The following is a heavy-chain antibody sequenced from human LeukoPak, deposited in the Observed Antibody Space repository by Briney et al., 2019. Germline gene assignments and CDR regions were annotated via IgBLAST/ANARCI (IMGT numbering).Heavy chain of an antibody. CDR3: ARDQYYYDSSGYYDY. CDR2: ISGSSSTI. D-gene: IGHD3-22*01. J-gene: IGHJ4*02. CDR1: GFTFSSYS. V-gene: IGHV3-48*04. Sequence: GGSLRLSCAASGFTFSSYSMNWVRQAPGKGLEWVSYISGSSSTIYYADSVKGRFTISRDNAKNSLYLQMNSLRAEDTAVYYCARDQYYYDSSGYYDYWGQGTLVTVSS.